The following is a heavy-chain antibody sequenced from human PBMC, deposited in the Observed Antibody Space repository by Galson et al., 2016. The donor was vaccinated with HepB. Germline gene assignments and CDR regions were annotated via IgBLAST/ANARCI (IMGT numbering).Heavy chain of an antibody. J-gene: IGHJ4*02. V-gene: IGHV4-30-2*06. CDR2: IYHSGTT. CDR3: ARGAYSGHGLAF. D-gene: IGHD5-12*01. Sequence: TLSLTCDVSGGSISSGSNSWHWIRQSPGKGLEWIGYIYHSGTTFYNPPLKSRVTISVDRSKNQFSLKLTSVTAADTAVYYCARGAYSGHGLAFWGQGTLVTVSS. CDR1: GGSISSGSNS.